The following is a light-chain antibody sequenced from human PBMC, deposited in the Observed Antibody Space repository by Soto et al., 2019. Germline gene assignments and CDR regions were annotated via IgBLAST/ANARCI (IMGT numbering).Light chain of an antibody. J-gene: IGLJ2*01. V-gene: IGLV2-14*01. CDR2: DVS. CDR1: SSDVGGYNY. CDR3: SSYRSRSLVV. Sequence: QSALTQPASVSGSPGQSITISCTGTSSDVGGYNYVSWYQQHPGKAPKLMIYDVSNRPSGVSNRFSGSKSGNTASLTISGLQAEDEAEYYCSSYRSRSLVVFGGGTKLTVL.